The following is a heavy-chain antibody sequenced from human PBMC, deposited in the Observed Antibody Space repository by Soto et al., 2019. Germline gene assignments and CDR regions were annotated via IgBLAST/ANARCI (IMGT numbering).Heavy chain of an antibody. CDR2: INSDGSST. D-gene: IGHD3-22*01. V-gene: IGHV3-74*01. CDR1: GFTFSSYW. CDR3: ARGGYYDSSGYSRGY. Sequence: EVQLVESGGGLVQPGGSLRLSCAASGFTFSSYWMHWVRQAPGKGLVWVSRINSDGSSTSYADSVKGRFTISRDNAKNTLYLQMNSLRAEDTAVYYCARGGYYDSSGYSRGYWGQGTLVTVSS. J-gene: IGHJ4*02.